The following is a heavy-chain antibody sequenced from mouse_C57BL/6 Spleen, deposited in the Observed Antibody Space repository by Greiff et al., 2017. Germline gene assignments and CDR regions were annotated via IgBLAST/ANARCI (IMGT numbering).Heavy chain of an antibody. J-gene: IGHJ2*01. CDR3: ARQRDLFDY. V-gene: IGHV5-6*02. CDR1: GFTFSSYG. Sequence: DVMLVESGGDLVKPGGSLKLSCAASGFTFSSYGMSWVRQTPDKRLEWVATISSGGSYTYYPDSVKGRFTISRDNAKNTLYLQMSSLKSEDSAMYYCARQRDLFDYWGQGTTLTVSS. CDR2: ISSGGSYT.